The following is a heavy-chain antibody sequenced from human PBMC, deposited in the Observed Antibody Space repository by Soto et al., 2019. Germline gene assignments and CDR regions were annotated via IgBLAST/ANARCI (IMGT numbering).Heavy chain of an antibody. CDR3: AGDLAAADY. V-gene: IGHV1-46*01. J-gene: IGHJ4*02. D-gene: IGHD6-13*01. CDR2: INPTGGST. CDR1: SYY. Sequence: SYYWGWIRQPPGQGLEWMGIINPTGGSTNYAQKFQGRVTLTMDTSTSTVYMELSSLRFEDTAVYYCAGDLAAADYWGQGTLVTVSS.